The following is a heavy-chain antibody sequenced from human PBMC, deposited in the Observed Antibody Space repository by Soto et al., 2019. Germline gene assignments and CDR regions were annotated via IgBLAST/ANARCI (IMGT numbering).Heavy chain of an antibody. CDR3: ARDLGYCRSGTCYREWFDP. CDR2: LIPDIDIP. J-gene: IGHJ5*02. CDR1: GYTFTSYG. Sequence: ASVKVSCKASGYTFTSYGISWVRQAPGQRLEWLGRLIPDIDIPHYAQSFQGRVTMTTDTSTNTAYMELRSLRSDDTAVYYCARDLGYCRSGTCYREWFDPWGQGTLVTVSS. D-gene: IGHD2-15*01. V-gene: IGHV1-18*01.